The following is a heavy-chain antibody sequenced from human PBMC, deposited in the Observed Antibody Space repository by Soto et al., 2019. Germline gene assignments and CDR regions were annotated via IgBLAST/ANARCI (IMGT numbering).Heavy chain of an antibody. V-gene: IGHV3-23*01. CDR3: AKDKYTDSMRRVWFFDF. J-gene: IGHJ2*01. D-gene: IGHD1-1*01. CDR2: ISSNGMTT. CDR1: GFTFSKYA. Sequence: EVQLLESGGGLVKSGGSLRLSCVASGFTFSKYAMTWVRQAPGKGLEWVSSISSNGMTTDYADSVKGRFTISRDNSRNTLSLQMDSLRGDDAALYYCAKDKYTDSMRRVWFFDFWGRGTLVTVSS.